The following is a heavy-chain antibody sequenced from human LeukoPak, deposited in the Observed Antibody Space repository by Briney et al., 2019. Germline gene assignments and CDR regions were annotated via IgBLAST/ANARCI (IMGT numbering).Heavy chain of an antibody. D-gene: IGHD6-19*01. J-gene: IGHJ4*02. CDR1: GFTFSSYS. V-gene: IGHV3-21*01. CDR2: ISSSSSYI. CDR3: AREGSSGWYMPYYFDY. Sequence: GGSLRLSCAASGFTFSSYSMNWVRQAPGKGLEWVSSISSSSSYIYYADSVKGRLTISRDNAKNSLYLQMNSLRAEDTAVYYCAREGSSGWYMPYYFDYWGQGTLVTVSS.